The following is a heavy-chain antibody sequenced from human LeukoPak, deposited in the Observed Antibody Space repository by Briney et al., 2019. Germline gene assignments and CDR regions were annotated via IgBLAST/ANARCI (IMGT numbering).Heavy chain of an antibody. CDR2: IYSGGST. J-gene: IGHJ4*02. V-gene: IGHV3-53*01. CDR1: GFTVSSNY. D-gene: IGHD4-11*01. CDR3: ARASTGRVVDY. Sequence: GGSLRLSCAVSGFTVSSNYMSWVRQAPGEGLEWVSVIYSGGSTYYADSVKGRFTISRDNSKNTLYLQMNSLRAEDTAVYCCARASTGRVVDYWGQGTLVTVSS.